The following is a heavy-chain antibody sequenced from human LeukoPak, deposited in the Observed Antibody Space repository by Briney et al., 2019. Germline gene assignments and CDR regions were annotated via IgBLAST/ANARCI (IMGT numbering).Heavy chain of an antibody. V-gene: IGHV4-39*01. J-gene: IGHJ4*02. CDR2: ISYSGST. D-gene: IGHD6-25*01. Sequence: SETLSLTCTVSGGSISSSSFYWGWIRQPPGKGLEWIAIISYSGSTYYNPSLKSRVTISVDTSKNQFSLKLSSVAAADTAVYYCARLNRGINAAHFDYWDQGTLVTVSS. CDR1: GGSISSSSFY. CDR3: ARLNRGINAAHFDY.